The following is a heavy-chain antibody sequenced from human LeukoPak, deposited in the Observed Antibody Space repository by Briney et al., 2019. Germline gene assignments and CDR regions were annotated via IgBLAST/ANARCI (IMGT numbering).Heavy chain of an antibody. V-gene: IGHV1-24*01. CDR2: FDPEDGET. J-gene: IGHJ4*02. CDR1: GYTLTELS. CDR3: ATDLLYYYDSSGYYAFWY. D-gene: IGHD3-22*01. Sequence: GASVKVSCKVSGYTLTELSMHWVRQAPGKGLEWMGGFDPEDGETIYAQKFQGRVTMTEDTSTDTAYMELSSLRSEDTAVYYCATDLLYYYDSSGYYAFWYWGQGTLVTVSS.